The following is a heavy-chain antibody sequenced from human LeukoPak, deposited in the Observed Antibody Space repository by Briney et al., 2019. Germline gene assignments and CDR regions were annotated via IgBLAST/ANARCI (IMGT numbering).Heavy chain of an antibody. CDR2: INPSGGST. CDR3: AREPGEYGMDV. J-gene: IGHJ6*04. D-gene: IGHD3-10*01. CDR1: GYTFTSYY. Sequence: ASVKVSCKASGYTFTSYYMHWVRQAPAQGLEWMGIINPSGGSTSYAQKFQGRVTMTRDTSTSTVYMELSSLRSEDTAVYYCAREPGEYGMDVWGKGTTVTVSS. V-gene: IGHV1-46*01.